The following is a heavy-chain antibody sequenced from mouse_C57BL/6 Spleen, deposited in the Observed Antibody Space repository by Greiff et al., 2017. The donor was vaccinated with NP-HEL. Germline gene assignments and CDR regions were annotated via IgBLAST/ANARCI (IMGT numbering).Heavy chain of an antibody. CDR3: ARATITTVVARGDSYFDY. CDR1: GFTFSDYY. V-gene: IGHV5-16*01. Sequence: EVKLVESEGGLVQPGSSMKLSCTASGFTFSDYYMAWVRQVPEKGLEWVANINYDGSSTYYLDSLKSRFIISRDNAKNILYLQMSSLKSEDTATYYCARATITTVVARGDSYFDYWGQGTTLTVSS. CDR2: INYDGSST. D-gene: IGHD1-1*01. J-gene: IGHJ2*01.